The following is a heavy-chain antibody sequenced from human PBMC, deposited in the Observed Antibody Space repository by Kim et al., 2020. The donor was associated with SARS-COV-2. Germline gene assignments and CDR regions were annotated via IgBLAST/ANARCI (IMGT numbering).Heavy chain of an antibody. CDR1: GGSISSYY. Sequence: SETLSLTCTVSGGSISSYYWSWIRQPPGKGLEWIGYIYYSGSTNYNPSLKSRVTISVDTSKNQFSLKLSSVTAADTAMYYCARSDPYGSGDYYFDYWGQGTLVTVSS. CDR3: ARSDPYGSGDYYFDY. CDR2: IYYSGST. D-gene: IGHD3-10*01. V-gene: IGHV4-59*08. J-gene: IGHJ4*02.